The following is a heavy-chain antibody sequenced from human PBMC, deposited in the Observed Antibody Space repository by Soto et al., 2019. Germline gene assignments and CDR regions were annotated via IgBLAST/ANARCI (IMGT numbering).Heavy chain of an antibody. Sequence: EVQLVESGGGLVKPGGSLRLSCAASGFTFSKAWMNRVRQAPGKGLEWVGRIKSKTDGETTDYAAPVKGRFTVSRDDSKNTLYLQMNSLNTEDTAMYYCIVTTTVTFYYGMDVWGQGTTVTVSS. V-gene: IGHV3-15*01. CDR3: IVTTTVTFYYGMDV. D-gene: IGHD4-17*01. CDR1: GFTFSKAW. CDR2: IKSKTDGETT. J-gene: IGHJ6*02.